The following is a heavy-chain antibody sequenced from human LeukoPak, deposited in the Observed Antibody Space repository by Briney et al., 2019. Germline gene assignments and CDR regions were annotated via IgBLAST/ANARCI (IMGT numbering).Heavy chain of an antibody. CDR2: IKSKTDGGTT. Sequence: GGSLRLSCAASGFTFSNAWMSWVRQAPGKGLEWVGHIKSKTDGGTTDYAAPVKGRFTISRDDSKNTLYLQMNSLKTEDTAVYYCTRSLSGPARGYWGQGTLVTVSS. CDR1: GFTFSNAW. J-gene: IGHJ4*02. CDR3: TRSLSGPARGY. V-gene: IGHV3-15*01. D-gene: IGHD1-26*01.